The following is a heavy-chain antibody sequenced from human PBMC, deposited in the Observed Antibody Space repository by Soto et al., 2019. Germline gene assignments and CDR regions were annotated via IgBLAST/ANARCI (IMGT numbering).Heavy chain of an antibody. CDR2: IYYSATT. D-gene: IGHD2-21*01. Sequence: SETLSLTCRVSGPTINSVDLISTWLRQPPGKGLEWLGYIYYSATTYYNPSLKGRLLISIDTSRNQFPLRLNSMTAADKAEYFCSRVPYLPLARNYFWAQGAQVTVSS. V-gene: IGHV4-30-4*01. J-gene: IGHJ4*02. CDR1: GPTINSVDLI. CDR3: SRVPYLPLARNYF.